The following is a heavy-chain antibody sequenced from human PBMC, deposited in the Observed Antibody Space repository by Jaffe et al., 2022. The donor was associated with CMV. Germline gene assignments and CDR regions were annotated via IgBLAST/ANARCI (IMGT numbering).Heavy chain of an antibody. D-gene: IGHD5-18*01. CDR3: TTDMGLFDTAMDPFDY. Sequence: EVQLVESGGGLVKPGGSLRLSCAASGFTFSNAWMSWVRQAPGKGLEWVGRIKSKTDGGTTDYAAPVKGRFTISRDDSKNTLYLQMNSLKTEDTAVYYCTTDMGLFDTAMDPFDYWGQGTLVTVSS. J-gene: IGHJ4*02. V-gene: IGHV3-15*01. CDR1: GFTFSNAW. CDR2: IKSKTDGGTT.